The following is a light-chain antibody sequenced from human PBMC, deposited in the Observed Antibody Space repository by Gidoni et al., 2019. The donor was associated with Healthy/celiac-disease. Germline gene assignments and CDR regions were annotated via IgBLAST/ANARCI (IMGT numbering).Light chain of an antibody. CDR1: QSISSY. CDR2: AAS. Sequence: DIQMTQSPSSLSASVGDRVTITCRASQSISSYLNWYQQKPGKAPKLLIYAASSLQSGVPSRFSGSGSGTDFTLTISSLQPEEFATYYCQQSHSTPLTFXGXTKVEIK. J-gene: IGKJ4*01. CDR3: QQSHSTPLT. V-gene: IGKV1-39*01.